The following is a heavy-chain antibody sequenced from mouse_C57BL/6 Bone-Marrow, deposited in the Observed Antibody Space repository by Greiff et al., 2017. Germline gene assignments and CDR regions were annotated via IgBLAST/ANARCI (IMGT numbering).Heavy chain of an antibody. Sequence: QVQLQQSGAELARPGASVKLSCKASGYTFTSYGISWVKQRTGQGLEWIGEIYPRSGNTYYNEKFKGKATLTADKSSSTAYMELRSLTSEDSAVYFCAFYYFLDYWGQGTTLTVSS. J-gene: IGHJ2*01. D-gene: IGHD1-1*01. CDR1: GYTFTSYG. CDR3: AFYYFLDY. CDR2: IYPRSGNT. V-gene: IGHV1-81*01.